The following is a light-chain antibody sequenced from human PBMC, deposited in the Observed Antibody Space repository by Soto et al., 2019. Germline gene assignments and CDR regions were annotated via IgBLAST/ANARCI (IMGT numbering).Light chain of an antibody. CDR3: CSYAGSSTFVV. V-gene: IGLV2-23*03. CDR2: EGS. J-gene: IGLJ2*01. CDR1: SSDVGSYNL. Sequence: QAVVTQPASVTGSPGQSITISCTGTSSDVGSYNLVSWYQQHPGKAPKLMIYEGSKRPSGVSNRFSGSKSGNTATLTISGFQAEDEADYYCCSYAGSSTFVVFGGGTKLTVL.